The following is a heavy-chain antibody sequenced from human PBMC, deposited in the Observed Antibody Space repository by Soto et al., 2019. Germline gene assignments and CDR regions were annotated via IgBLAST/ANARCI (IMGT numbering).Heavy chain of an antibody. CDR2: IIPIFGTA. Sequence: GASVKVSCKASGGTFSSYAISWVRQAPGQGLEWMGGIIPIFGTANYAQKFQGRVTITADESTSTAYMELSSLRSEDTAVYYCARDRIVGATGRYFQHWGQGTLVTVYS. D-gene: IGHD1-26*01. CDR1: GGTFSSYA. CDR3: ARDRIVGATGRYFQH. J-gene: IGHJ1*01. V-gene: IGHV1-69*13.